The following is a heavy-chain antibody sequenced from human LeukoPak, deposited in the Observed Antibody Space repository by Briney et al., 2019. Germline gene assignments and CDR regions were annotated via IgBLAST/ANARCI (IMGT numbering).Heavy chain of an antibody. V-gene: IGHV4-34*12. D-gene: IGHD4-23*01. J-gene: IGHJ4*02. CDR1: GESLNYYY. CDR3: ASGAWAARLNS. Sequence: RASDTLSPTCAVYGESLNYYYWSWIRQSPGKGLEWIGDIFDGKTINYNPSLKSRVTISAATSSQQFSLNLKSVTAADTAVYFCASGAWAARLNSWAQGALVIVSS. CDR2: IFDGKTI.